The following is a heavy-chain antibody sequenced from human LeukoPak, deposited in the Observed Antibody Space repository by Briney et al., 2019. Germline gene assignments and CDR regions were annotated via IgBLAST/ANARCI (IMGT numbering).Heavy chain of an antibody. Sequence: GGSLRLSCAASGFTFSSYGMHWVRQAPGKGLEWVAVIWYDGSNKYYADSVKGRFTISRDNAKSTLYLQMNSLRAEYTAVYYCARDRGYSPDVWGQGTTVTVSS. CDR1: GFTFSSYG. CDR3: ARDRGYSPDV. CDR2: IWYDGSNK. V-gene: IGHV3-33*01. J-gene: IGHJ6*02. D-gene: IGHD5-18*01.